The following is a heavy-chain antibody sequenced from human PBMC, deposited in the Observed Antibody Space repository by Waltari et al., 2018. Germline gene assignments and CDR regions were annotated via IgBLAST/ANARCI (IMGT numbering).Heavy chain of an antibody. J-gene: IGHJ4*02. V-gene: IGHV3-53*01. D-gene: IGHD6-13*01. CDR3: TSDHGLSWPLD. CDR2: IYRGGET. Sequence: ELHLVESGEGLVHPEDSVSLPCAASGVFVGTNYMGWVGQPPGKGLEWVSVIYRGGETYYADSVKGRFTISRDNSKNTLDLQMNNVRAEDTAVYYCTSDHGLSWPLDWGQGTMVTVSS. CDR1: GVFVGTNY.